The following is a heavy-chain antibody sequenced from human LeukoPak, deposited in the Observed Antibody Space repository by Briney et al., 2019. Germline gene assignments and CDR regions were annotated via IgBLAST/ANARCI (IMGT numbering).Heavy chain of an antibody. CDR2: IYYSGST. CDR3: ANYGDYVAKY. CDR1: GGSISSSSYY. D-gene: IGHD4-17*01. Sequence: SETLSLTCTVSGGSISSSSYYWGWIRQPPGKGLEWIGSIYYSGSTYYNPSLKSRVTISVDTSKNQFSLKLSSVTAADTAVYYCANYGDYVAKYWGQGTLVTVSS. V-gene: IGHV4-39*01. J-gene: IGHJ4*02.